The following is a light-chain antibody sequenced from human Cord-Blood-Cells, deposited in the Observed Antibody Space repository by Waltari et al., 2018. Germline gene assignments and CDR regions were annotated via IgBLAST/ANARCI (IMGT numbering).Light chain of an antibody. Sequence: QSALTQPAPVSGSPGQSITISCTGTSRDVGGYNYVSWYQQQPGKAPKLMIYDVSKRPSGVSNRFSGSKSGNTASLTISGLQAEDEADYYCSSYTSSSTVFGGGTKLTVL. V-gene: IGLV2-14*01. CDR1: SRDVGGYNY. CDR2: DVS. CDR3: SSYTSSSTV. J-gene: IGLJ3*02.